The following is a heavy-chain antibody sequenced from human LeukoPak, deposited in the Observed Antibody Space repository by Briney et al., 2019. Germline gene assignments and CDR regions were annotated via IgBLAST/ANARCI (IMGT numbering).Heavy chain of an antibody. Sequence: KPSETLSLTCAVYGGSFSGYYWSWIRQPPGKGLEWIGEINHSGSTNYNPSLKSRVTISVDTSKNQFSLKLSSVTAADTAVYYCARVYRGWSLHGLDYWGQGTLVTVSS. J-gene: IGHJ4*02. V-gene: IGHV4-34*01. CDR3: ARVYRGWSLHGLDY. D-gene: IGHD2-21*01. CDR1: GGSFSGYY. CDR2: INHSGST.